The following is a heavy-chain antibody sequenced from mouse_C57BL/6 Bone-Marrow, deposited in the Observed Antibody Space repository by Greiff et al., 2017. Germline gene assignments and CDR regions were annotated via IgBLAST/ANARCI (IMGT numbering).Heavy chain of an antibody. CDR2: ISDGGSYT. V-gene: IGHV5-4*01. CDR3: ARESNYGSSWGFAY. CDR1: GFTFSSYA. J-gene: IGHJ3*01. Sequence: EVHLVESGGGLVKPGGSLKLSCAASGFTFSSYAMSWVRQPPEKRLEWVATISDGGSYTYYPDNVKGRFTISRDNAKTNLYLQMSHLKSEDTAMYYCARESNYGSSWGFAYWGQGTLVTVSA. D-gene: IGHD1-1*01.